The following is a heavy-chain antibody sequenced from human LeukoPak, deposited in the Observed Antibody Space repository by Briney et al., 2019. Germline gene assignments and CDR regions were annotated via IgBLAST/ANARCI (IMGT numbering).Heavy chain of an antibody. D-gene: IGHD5-24*01. CDR1: GFTFSDYS. V-gene: IGHV3-48*01. J-gene: IGHJ4*02. CDR3: ARDYKYAFDN. CDR2: IGIDSGNT. Sequence: GGSLRLSCAASGFTFSDYSMNWVRQAPGKGLEWISYIGIDSGNTNYADSVKGRFTTSGDKAKNSLYLQMNSLRVGDTAVYYCARDYKYAFDNWGQGTLVTVSS.